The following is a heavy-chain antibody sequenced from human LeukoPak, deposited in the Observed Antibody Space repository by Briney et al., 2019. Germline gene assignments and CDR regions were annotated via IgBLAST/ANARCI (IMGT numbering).Heavy chain of an antibody. CDR2: ISYDGSNK. CDR1: GFTFSSYA. J-gene: IGHJ4*02. D-gene: IGHD3-9*01. CDR3: ARGYDILPGTRGYFDS. Sequence: GGSLRLSCAASGFTFSSYAMHWVRQAPGKGLEWVAVISYDGSNKYYADSVKGRFTISRDNSKNTLYLQMNSLRAEDTAVYYCARGYDILPGTRGYFDSWGQGPLVTVPS. V-gene: IGHV3-30*04.